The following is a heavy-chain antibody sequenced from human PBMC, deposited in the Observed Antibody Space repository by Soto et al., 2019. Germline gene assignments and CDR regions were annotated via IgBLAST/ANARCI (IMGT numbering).Heavy chain of an antibody. V-gene: IGHV4-34*01. Sequence: SETLSLTCAVYGGSFSGYYWSWIRQPPGKGLEWIGEINHSGSTNYNPSLKSRVTISVDTSKNQFSLKLSSVTAADTAVYYCARDRGFGELYPPLSYYYYGMDVWGQGXTVTVSS. CDR3: ARDRGFGELYPPLSYYYYGMDV. CDR1: GGSFSGYY. D-gene: IGHD3-10*01. J-gene: IGHJ6*02. CDR2: INHSGST.